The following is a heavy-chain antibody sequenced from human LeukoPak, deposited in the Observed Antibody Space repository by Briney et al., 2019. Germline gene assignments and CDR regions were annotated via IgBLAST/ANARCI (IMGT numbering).Heavy chain of an antibody. D-gene: IGHD6-6*01. CDR2: IYTSGGT. CDR1: GGSISSYY. V-gene: IGHV4-4*07. J-gene: IGHJ6*02. Sequence: SETLSLTCTVSGGSISSYYWSWIRQPAGKGLEWIGRIYTSGGTNYNPSLKSRVTMSVDTSKNQFSLKLSSVTAADTAVYYCARDLGRSSSYYYYYGMDVWGQGTTVTVSS. CDR3: ARDLGRSSSYYYYYGMDV.